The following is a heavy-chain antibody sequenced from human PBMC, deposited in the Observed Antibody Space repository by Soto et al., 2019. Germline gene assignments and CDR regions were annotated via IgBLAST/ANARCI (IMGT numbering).Heavy chain of an antibody. Sequence: SETLSLTCTVSGGSISSGGYYWSWIRQHPGKGLEWIGYIYYSGSTYYNPSLKSRVTISLDTSKNQFSLKLSSVTAADTAVYYCARERDYNSSSGIDYWGQGTLVTVSS. CDR1: GGSISSGGYY. CDR3: ARERDYNSSSGIDY. J-gene: IGHJ4*02. V-gene: IGHV4-31*03. CDR2: IYYSGST. D-gene: IGHD6-6*01.